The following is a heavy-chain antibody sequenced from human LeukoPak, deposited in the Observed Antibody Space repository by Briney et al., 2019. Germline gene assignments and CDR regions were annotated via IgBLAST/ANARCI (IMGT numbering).Heavy chain of an antibody. V-gene: IGHV3-7*03. CDR1: GFTLDDYW. D-gene: IGHD3-3*01. Sequence: GGSLRLSCAASGFTLDDYWMSWVRQDPGKGLEWVANIKEDVSDKYYVDSVKGRFTISRDNAKNSLYLQMSRLRAEDTAVYYCARVGVAGFDYWGQGILVTVSS. CDR3: ARVGVAGFDY. J-gene: IGHJ4*02. CDR2: IKEDVSDK.